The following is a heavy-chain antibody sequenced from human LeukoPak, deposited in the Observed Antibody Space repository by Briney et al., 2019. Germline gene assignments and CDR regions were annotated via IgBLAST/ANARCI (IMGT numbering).Heavy chain of an antibody. CDR2: INHSGST. V-gene: IGHV4-34*01. CDR3: ARVSSSSVNYYYYYYMDV. J-gene: IGHJ6*03. Sequence: SETLSLTCAVYGGSFSGYYWSWIRQPPGKGLEWIGEINHSGSTNYNPSLKSRVTISVDTSKNQFSLKLSSVTAADTAVYYCARVSSSSVNYYYYYYMDVWGKGTTVTVSS. D-gene: IGHD6-6*01. CDR1: GGSFSGYY.